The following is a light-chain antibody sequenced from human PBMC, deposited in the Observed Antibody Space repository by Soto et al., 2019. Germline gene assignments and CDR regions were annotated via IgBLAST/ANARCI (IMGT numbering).Light chain of an antibody. CDR2: AAS. CDR3: QQSYSTPPIT. Sequence: IEMPQSLSSLSPSAGATVSSPCVSSQSISSYLNWYQQKAGKAPKLLIYAASSLQSGVPSRFSGSGSGTDFTLTISSLQPEDFATYYCQQSYSTPPITFGQGTRLEIK. J-gene: IGKJ5*01. CDR1: QSISSY. V-gene: IGKV1-39*01.